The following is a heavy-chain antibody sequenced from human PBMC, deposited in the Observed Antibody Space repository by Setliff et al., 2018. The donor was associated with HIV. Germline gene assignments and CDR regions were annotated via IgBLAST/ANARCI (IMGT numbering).Heavy chain of an antibody. J-gene: IGHJ6*03. CDR2: IKQDGSET. CDR3: VRGAFWSTYFYYYLDV. CDR1: GFTFDDYW. V-gene: IGHV3-7*03. D-gene: IGHD3-3*02. Sequence: GGSLRLSCAASGFTFDDYWMTWVRQAPGKGLQWVANIKQDGSETSYAESVQGRFTISRGTAPNSVYLQMNDLRVDDTAVYYCVRGAFWSTYFYYYLDVWGEGSTVTVSS.